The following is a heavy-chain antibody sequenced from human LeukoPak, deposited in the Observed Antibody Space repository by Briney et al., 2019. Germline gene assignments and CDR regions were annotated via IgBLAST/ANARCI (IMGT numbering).Heavy chain of an antibody. D-gene: IGHD3-22*01. Sequence: SETLSLTCTVSGGSISSSSYYWGWIRQPPGKGLEWIGSIYYSGSTYYNPSLKSRVTISVDTSKNQFSLKLSSVTAADTAVYYCARELGDYYDSSGDYWGQGTVVTVSS. J-gene: IGHJ4*02. V-gene: IGHV4-39*07. CDR3: ARELGDYYDSSGDY. CDR1: GGSISSSSYY. CDR2: IYYSGST.